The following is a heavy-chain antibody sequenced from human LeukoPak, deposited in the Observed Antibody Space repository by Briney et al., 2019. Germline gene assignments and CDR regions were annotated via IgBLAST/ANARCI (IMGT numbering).Heavy chain of an antibody. CDR2: ISAYNGNT. CDR1: GYTFTSYG. V-gene: IGHV1-18*01. J-gene: IGHJ3*02. CDR3: AREYNVVPAAPGAFDI. Sequence: ASVKVSCKASGYTFTSYGISWVRQAPGQGLEWMGWISAYNGNTNYAQKLQGRVTMTTDTSTSTAYMELRSLRSEDTAVYYCAREYNVVPAAPGAFDIWGQGTMVTVSS. D-gene: IGHD2-2*01.